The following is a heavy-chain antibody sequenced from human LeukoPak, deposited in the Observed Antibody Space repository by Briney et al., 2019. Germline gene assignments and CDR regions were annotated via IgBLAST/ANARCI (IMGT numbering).Heavy chain of an antibody. CDR3: ARHGGAAAAIDY. CDR2: IYYSGTT. Sequence: SETLSLTCTVSGGFVSSSIYSWGWIRQPPGKGLEWIGSIYYSGTTYYNPSLKSRITISVDTSKNQFSLKLNSVTAADTAVYYCARHGGAAAAIDYWGQGTLVTVSS. V-gene: IGHV4-39*01. CDR1: GGFVSSSIYS. D-gene: IGHD6-13*01. J-gene: IGHJ4*02.